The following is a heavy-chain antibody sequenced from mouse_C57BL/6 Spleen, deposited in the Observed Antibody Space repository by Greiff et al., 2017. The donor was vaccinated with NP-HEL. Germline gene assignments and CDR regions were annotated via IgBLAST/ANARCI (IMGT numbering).Heavy chain of an antibody. V-gene: IGHV14-4*01. D-gene: IGHD3-1*01. J-gene: IGHJ4*01. CDR2: IDPENGDT. CDR1: GFNIKDDY. Sequence: EVQLQQSGAELVRPGASVTLSCTASGFNIKDDYMHWVKQRPEQGLEWIGWIDPENGDTEYASQFQGKATITADTSSNTAYLQLSSLTSEDTAVYYCTRAGYSGQGTSVTVSS. CDR3: TRAGY.